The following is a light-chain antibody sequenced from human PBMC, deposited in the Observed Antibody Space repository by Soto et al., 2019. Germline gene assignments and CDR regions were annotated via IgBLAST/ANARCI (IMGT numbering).Light chain of an antibody. J-gene: IGKJ3*01. Sequence: DIQMTQSPSSLSASVGDRVTITCRASQSISSYLNWYQQKPGKAPKLLIYAASSLQSGVPSRFSGSGSGKDFTLTISSLQPEDFATYYCPQSYRTPLTFGPGTKVEIX. CDR1: QSISSY. V-gene: IGKV1-39*01. CDR2: AAS. CDR3: PQSYRTPLT.